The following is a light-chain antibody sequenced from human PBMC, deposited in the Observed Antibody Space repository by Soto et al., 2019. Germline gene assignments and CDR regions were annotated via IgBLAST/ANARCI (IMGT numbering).Light chain of an antibody. CDR1: SSDVGGYNY. Sequence: QSALTQPPSASGSPGQSVTISCTGTSSDVGGYNYVSWYQQHPGKAPKLMTYEVSKRPSGVPDRFSGSKSGNTASLTVSGLQAEDEAVYYCSSYAGSNGVVFGGGTKVTVL. CDR2: EVS. CDR3: SSYAGSNGVV. J-gene: IGLJ2*01. V-gene: IGLV2-8*01.